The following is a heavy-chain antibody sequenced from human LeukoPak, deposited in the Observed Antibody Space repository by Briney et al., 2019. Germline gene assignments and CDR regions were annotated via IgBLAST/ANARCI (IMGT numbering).Heavy chain of an antibody. D-gene: IGHD3-22*01. V-gene: IGHV3-21*04. CDR3: ARDSTPLDYYDSSGYYTPYYYYGMDV. CDR2: ISSSSSYI. J-gene: IGHJ6*02. Sequence: GGSLRLSCAASGFTFSSYSMNWVRQAPGKGLEWVSSISSSSSYIYYADSVKGRFTISRDNAKNSLYLQMNSLRAEDTAVYYCARDSTPLDYYDSSGYYTPYYYYGMDVWGQGTTVTVSS. CDR1: GFTFSSYS.